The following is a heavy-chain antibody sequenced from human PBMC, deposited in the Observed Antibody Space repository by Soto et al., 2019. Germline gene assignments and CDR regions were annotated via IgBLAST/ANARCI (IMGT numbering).Heavy chain of an antibody. CDR3: ARLRGGDPVAYYYYYYGMDV. D-gene: IGHD2-21*02. V-gene: IGHV5-51*01. CDR2: IYPGDSDT. Sequence: PGESLKISCQGSGYTFTSYWIGWVRQMPGKGLEWMGIIYPGDSDTRYSPSFQGQVTISADKSISTAYLQWSSLKASDTAMYYCARLRGGDPVAYYYYYYGMDVWGQGTTVTVSS. CDR1: GYTFTSYW. J-gene: IGHJ6*02.